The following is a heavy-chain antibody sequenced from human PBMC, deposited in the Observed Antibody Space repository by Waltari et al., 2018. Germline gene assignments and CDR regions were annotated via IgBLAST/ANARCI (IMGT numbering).Heavy chain of an antibody. D-gene: IGHD5-12*01. Sequence: QVQLVQSGAEVKKPGSSVKVSCKASGGTFSSYAISWVRPAPGQGLEWMGRIIPIFGTANYAQKFQGRVTITADKSTSTAYMELSSLRSEDTAVYYCARDPEMATITGDYYYYGMDVWGQGTTVTVSS. CDR2: IIPIFGTA. J-gene: IGHJ6*02. V-gene: IGHV1-69*08. CDR3: ARDPEMATITGDYYYYGMDV. CDR1: GGTFSSYA.